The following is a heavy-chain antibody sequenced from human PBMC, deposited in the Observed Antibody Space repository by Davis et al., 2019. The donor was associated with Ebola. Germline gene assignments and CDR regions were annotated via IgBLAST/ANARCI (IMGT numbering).Heavy chain of an antibody. V-gene: IGHV5-51*01. Sequence: GESLKISCHDSGNSFSSHWIAWVRQKPGKGLEWMGIIFTGDSDTRYRPSFRGQVTISVDKSIRTAYLHWNSLKASDTATYYCARQGTTSWDSWGQGTLVTVSS. J-gene: IGHJ4*02. CDR1: GNSFSSHW. CDR2: IFTGDSDT. CDR3: ARQGTTSWDS. D-gene: IGHD2-2*01.